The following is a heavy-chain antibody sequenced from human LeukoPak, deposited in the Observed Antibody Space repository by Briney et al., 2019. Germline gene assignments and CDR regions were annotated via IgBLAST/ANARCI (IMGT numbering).Heavy chain of an antibody. V-gene: IGHV4-34*01. Sequence: SETLSLTCVLYGGSSSNYYWSWIRQPPGKGLEWIGEINHSGSTNYNPSLKSRVTISVDTSKNQFSLKLSSVTAADTAVYYCARRGPPRTLLRGVKSGWFDPWGQGTLVAVSS. D-gene: IGHD3-10*01. J-gene: IGHJ5*02. CDR3: ARRGPPRTLLRGVKSGWFDP. CDR2: INHSGST. CDR1: GGSSSNYY.